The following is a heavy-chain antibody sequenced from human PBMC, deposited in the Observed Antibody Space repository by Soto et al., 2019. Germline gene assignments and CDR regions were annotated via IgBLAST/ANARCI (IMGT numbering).Heavy chain of an antibody. CDR1: GFTFSDYY. CDR2: ISSSSSYT. Sequence: QVQLVGSGGGLVKPGGSLRLSCAASGFTFSDYYMSWIRQAPGKGLEWVSYISSSSSYTNYADSVKGRFTISRDNAKNSLYLQMNSLRAEDTAVYYCARDRKAAAATFDYWGQGTLVTVSS. CDR3: ARDRKAAAATFDY. D-gene: IGHD6-13*01. J-gene: IGHJ4*02. V-gene: IGHV3-11*06.